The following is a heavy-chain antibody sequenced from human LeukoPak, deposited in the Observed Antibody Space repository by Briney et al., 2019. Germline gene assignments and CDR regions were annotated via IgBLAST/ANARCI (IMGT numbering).Heavy chain of an antibody. J-gene: IGHJ4*02. CDR2: ISYDGSNK. V-gene: IGHV3-30-3*01. CDR1: GFTFSNYA. D-gene: IGHD3-22*01. CDR3: ARTRGSYSSSWPSYYYDSSGYYHNDY. Sequence: GGSLRLSCAASGFTFSNYAMHWVRQAPGKGLEWVAVISYDGSNKYYIDSVKGRATISRDNSKNTLYLQMNSLRAEDTAVFYCARTRGSYSSSWPSYYYDSSGYYHNDYWGQGTLVTVSS.